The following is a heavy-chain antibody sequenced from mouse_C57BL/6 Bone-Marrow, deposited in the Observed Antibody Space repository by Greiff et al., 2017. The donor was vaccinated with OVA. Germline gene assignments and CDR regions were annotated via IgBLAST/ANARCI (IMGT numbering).Heavy chain of an antibody. CDR2: IYPSDSET. CDR1: GYTFTSYW. V-gene: IGHV1-61*01. Sequence: QVQLQQPGAELVRPGSSVKLSCKASGYTFTSYWMDWVKQRPGQGLEWIGKIYPSDSETHYNQKFKDKATLTVDKSSSTAYMQLSSLTSEDSAVYYCARSSNYHDYWGQVTTLTVSS. CDR3: ARSSNYHDY. J-gene: IGHJ2*01.